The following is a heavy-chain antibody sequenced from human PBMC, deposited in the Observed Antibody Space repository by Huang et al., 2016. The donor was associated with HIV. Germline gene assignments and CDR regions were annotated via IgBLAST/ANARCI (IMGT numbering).Heavy chain of an antibody. CDR3: ARVDTALAKDRSYFYYYMDV. CDR1: GDSMISQY. Sequence: QVQLQESGPGLVKPSETLSLTCTVSGDSMISQYWSWIRLPPGKGLEWIGSIYYSGSTNDNPSLKGRVTISVDTSKNQFSLKLSSVTTADTAVYYCARVDTALAKDRSYFYYYMDVWGKGTTVTVSS. D-gene: IGHD5-18*01. V-gene: IGHV4-59*11. J-gene: IGHJ6*03. CDR2: IYYSGST.